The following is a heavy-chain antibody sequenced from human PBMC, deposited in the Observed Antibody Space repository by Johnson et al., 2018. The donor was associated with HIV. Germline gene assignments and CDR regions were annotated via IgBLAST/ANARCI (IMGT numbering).Heavy chain of an antibody. CDR2: IKSYTAGGTT. V-gene: IGHV3-15*01. CDR1: GLTFTNAW. J-gene: IGHJ3*01. Sequence: VLLVESGGGLVKPGGSLRLSCAASGLTFTNAWMSWVRQAPGKGLEWVGRIKSYTAGGTTDYDAPVKDRLIISRDDSKDTLYLQMNSLKTEDTAVYYCATEAGIELWLIDAFDLWGQGTMVTVSS. D-gene: IGHD5-18*01. CDR3: ATEAGIELWLIDAFDL.